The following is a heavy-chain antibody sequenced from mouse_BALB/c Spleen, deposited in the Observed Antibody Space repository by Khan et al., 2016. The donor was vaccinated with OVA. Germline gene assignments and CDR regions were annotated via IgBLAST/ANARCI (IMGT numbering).Heavy chain of an antibody. CDR1: GYSLTRYG. CDR2: IWAGGST. D-gene: IGHD3-3*01. Sequence: QVQLKESGPGLVVPSQSLSITCTVYGYSLTRYGVHWVRQPPGKGLEWLGLIWAGGSTNYNWALMSRLSISIDNSKSLVFLIMNSLQTDDTALYYCARSKYRARYWGQGTTLTVSS. V-gene: IGHV2-9*02. J-gene: IGHJ2*01. CDR3: ARSKYRARY.